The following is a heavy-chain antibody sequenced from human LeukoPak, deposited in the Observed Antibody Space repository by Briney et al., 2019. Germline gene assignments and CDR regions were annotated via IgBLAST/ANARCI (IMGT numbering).Heavy chain of an antibody. CDR3: AREARATPDF. CDR1: GFRFSGHY. D-gene: IGHD1-26*01. CDR2: ITNSGDFV. Sequence: GGSLRLSCAASGFRFSGHYMSWIRQAPGKGLEWISYITNSGDFVNYADSVKGRFTISRDNAKNSLYLQMNSLRAEDTAVYYYAREARATPDFWGQGTVVTVSS. V-gene: IGHV3-11*01. J-gene: IGHJ4*02.